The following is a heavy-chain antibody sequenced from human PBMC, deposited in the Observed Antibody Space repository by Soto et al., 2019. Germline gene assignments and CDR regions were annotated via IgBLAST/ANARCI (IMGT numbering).Heavy chain of an antibody. D-gene: IGHD6-19*01. CDR1: GFIVSSNY. V-gene: IGHV3-53*01. CDR3: ARGPMDSSGPTQY. J-gene: IGHJ4*02. CDR2: IYSGGST. Sequence: GGSLRLSCAASGFIVSSNYMSWVRQAPGKGLEWVSVIYSGGSTFYADSVKGRFTISRDNAKNTLYLEMNSLRAEDTAVYYCARGPMDSSGPTQYWGQGTLVTVDS.